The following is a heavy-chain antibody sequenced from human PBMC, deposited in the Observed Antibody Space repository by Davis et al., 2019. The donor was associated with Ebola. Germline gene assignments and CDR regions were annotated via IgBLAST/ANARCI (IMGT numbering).Heavy chain of an antibody. D-gene: IGHD2-8*02. Sequence: GESLKISCAASGFTFSSYAMSWVRQAPGKGLEWVSAISGSGGSTYYADSVKGRFTISRDNSKNTLYLQMNSLRAEDTAVYYCAKVGSITGFDYWGQGTLVTVSS. CDR2: ISGSGGST. CDR3: AKVGSITGFDY. V-gene: IGHV3-23*01. J-gene: IGHJ4*02. CDR1: GFTFSSYA.